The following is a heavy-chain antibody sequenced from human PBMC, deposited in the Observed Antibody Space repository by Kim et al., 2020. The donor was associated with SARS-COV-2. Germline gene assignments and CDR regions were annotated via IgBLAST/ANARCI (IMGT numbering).Heavy chain of an antibody. J-gene: IGHJ2*01. V-gene: IGHV3-30*18. CDR2: VICSGSNE. Sequence: GGSLRLSCAASGFIFSSYDMHWVRQAPGKGLEWVSGVICSGSNEYYADSVKGRFTISRDNSKSTLYLQMNSLRAEDTAMYYCAKTTVVEVPDVKTYF. CDR3: AKTTVVEVPDVKTYF. D-gene: IGHD2-2*01. CDR1: GFIFSSYD.